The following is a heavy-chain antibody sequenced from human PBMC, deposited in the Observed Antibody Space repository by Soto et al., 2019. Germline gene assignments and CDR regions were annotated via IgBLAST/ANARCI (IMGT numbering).Heavy chain of an antibody. Sequence: QVQLVQSGAEVKKPESSVKVSCKAPGGTFSTYAISWVRQAPGQGLEWRGGIIPMVGTANYAQRFQDRVTITADESTNTVYMELSSLRSEDTAVYFCARGIQLWLRRINTGYSGWGQGTLVTVSS. D-gene: IGHD5-18*01. CDR2: IIPMVGTA. J-gene: IGHJ4*02. CDR3: ARGIQLWLRRINTGYSG. CDR1: GGTFSTYA. V-gene: IGHV1-69*12.